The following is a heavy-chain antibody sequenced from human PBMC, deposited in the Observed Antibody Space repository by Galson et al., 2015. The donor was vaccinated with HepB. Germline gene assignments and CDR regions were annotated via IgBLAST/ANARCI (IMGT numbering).Heavy chain of an antibody. D-gene: IGHD3-22*01. V-gene: IGHV3-21*01. CDR2: IGSSSRFT. J-gene: IGHJ4*02. CDR3: ARDLAIDSSG. CDR1: GFTFSDYT. Sequence: SLRLSCAASGFTFSDYTMNWVRQAPGKGLEWVSAIGSSSRFTLYSDSVKGRFTISRDDAKKSLYLQMNSLRAEDTAFYYCARDLAIDSSGWGQGTLVTVSS.